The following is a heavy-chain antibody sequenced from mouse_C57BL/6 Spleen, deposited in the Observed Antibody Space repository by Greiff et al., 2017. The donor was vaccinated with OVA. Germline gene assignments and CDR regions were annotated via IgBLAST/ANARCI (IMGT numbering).Heavy chain of an antibody. J-gene: IGHJ4*01. Sequence: VQLQQSGAELARPGASVKLSCKASGYTFTSYGISWVKQRTGQGLEWIGEIYPRSGNTYYNEKFKGKATLTADKSSSTAYMELRSLTSEDSAVYFCARRHYGSSSYAMDDWGQGTSVTVSS. CDR2: IYPRSGNT. D-gene: IGHD1-1*01. V-gene: IGHV1-81*01. CDR3: ARRHYGSSSYAMDD. CDR1: GYTFTSYG.